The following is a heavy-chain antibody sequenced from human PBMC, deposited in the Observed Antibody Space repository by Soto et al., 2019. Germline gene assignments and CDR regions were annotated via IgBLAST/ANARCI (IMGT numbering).Heavy chain of an antibody. CDR3: AKEGTSGLYYFDY. D-gene: IGHD6-19*01. CDR1: GFTFSNYA. CDR2: NSGSGGSP. V-gene: IGHV3-23*01. Sequence: PGGSLILSCAASGFTFSNYAMNWVRQAPGKGLEWVSTNSGSGGSPYYAASVKGRFTISRDNSKNTLYLQMNSLRAGDSAIYYCAKEGTSGLYYFDYWGQGTLVTVSS. J-gene: IGHJ4*02.